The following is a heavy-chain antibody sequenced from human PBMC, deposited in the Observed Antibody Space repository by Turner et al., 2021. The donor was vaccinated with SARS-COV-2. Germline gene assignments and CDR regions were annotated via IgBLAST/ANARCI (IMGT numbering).Heavy chain of an antibody. J-gene: IGHJ6*02. CDR1: GYTLTALS. CDR2: FDPEDGET. CDR3: ATGVAVTGTPSEYYYYYGMDV. Sequence: QVQLVQSVAEVKQPGPSVRVSCKVSGYTLTALSTHWVRQAPGKGLEWMGGFDPEDGETIYAQKFQGRVNMTEDTSTDTAYMELSSLRSEDTAVYYCATGVAVTGTPSEYYYYYGMDVWGQGTTVTVSS. D-gene: IGHD6-19*01. V-gene: IGHV1-24*01.